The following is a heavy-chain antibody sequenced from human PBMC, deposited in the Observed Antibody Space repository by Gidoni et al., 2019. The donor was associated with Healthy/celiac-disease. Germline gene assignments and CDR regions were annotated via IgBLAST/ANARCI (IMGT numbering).Heavy chain of an antibody. CDR2: IYHSGST. Sequence: QVQLQESGPGLVKPSETLSLTCAVSGYSISSGYYWGWIRQPPGKGLEWIGSIYHSGSTYYNPSLKSRVTISVDTSKNQFSLKLSSVTAADTAVYYCARGVAAAGISGWGQGTLVTVSS. V-gene: IGHV4-38-2*01. CDR1: GYSISSGYY. D-gene: IGHD6-13*01. J-gene: IGHJ4*02. CDR3: ARGVAAAGISG.